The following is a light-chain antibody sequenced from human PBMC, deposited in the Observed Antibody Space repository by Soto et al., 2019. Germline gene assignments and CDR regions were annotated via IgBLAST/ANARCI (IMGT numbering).Light chain of an antibody. CDR1: RSVGRS. Sequence: ETVLIQSPATLSLSPGERATLSCRASRSVGRSLAWYQQKPGQAPRLLIYDASNRATGIPARFSGSGSGTDFTLTISSLEPEDFAIYYCQQRTNWHLTFGGGTTVEIK. CDR3: QQRTNWHLT. J-gene: IGKJ4*01. CDR2: DAS. V-gene: IGKV3-11*01.